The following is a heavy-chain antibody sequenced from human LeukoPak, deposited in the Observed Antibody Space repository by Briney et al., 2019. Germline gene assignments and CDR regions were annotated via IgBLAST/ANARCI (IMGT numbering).Heavy chain of an antibody. Sequence: KASGTLSLTCTVSGGSISSYYWSWIRQPPGKGLEWIGYIYYSGSTNYNPSLKSRVTISVDTSKNQFSLKLSSVTAADTAVYYCARRGYSYGYGAFDIWGQGTMVTVSS. CDR3: ARRGYSYGYGAFDI. CDR2: IYYSGST. D-gene: IGHD5-18*01. CDR1: GGSISSYY. V-gene: IGHV4-59*08. J-gene: IGHJ3*02.